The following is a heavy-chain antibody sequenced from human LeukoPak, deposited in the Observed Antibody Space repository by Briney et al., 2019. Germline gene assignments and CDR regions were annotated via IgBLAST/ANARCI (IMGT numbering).Heavy chain of an antibody. Sequence: TSVKVSCKASGFTFTSSAMQWVRQARGQRLEWIGWIVVGSGNTNYAQKFQERVTITRDMFTSAAYMELSSLRSEDTAVYYCAADGPSGYYYMDVWGKGTTVTVSS. D-gene: IGHD6-25*01. CDR3: AADGPSGYYYMDV. CDR1: GFTFTSSA. V-gene: IGHV1-58*02. J-gene: IGHJ6*03. CDR2: IVVGSGNT.